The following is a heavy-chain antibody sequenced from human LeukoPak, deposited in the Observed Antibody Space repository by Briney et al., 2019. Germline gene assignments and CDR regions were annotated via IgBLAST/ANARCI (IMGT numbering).Heavy chain of an antibody. CDR3: AKRTYEFGELWGFDY. CDR2: IRYDGSNK. V-gene: IGHV3-30*02. D-gene: IGHD3-10*01. J-gene: IGHJ4*02. Sequence: PGGSLRLSCAASGFTFSGSAMHWVRQAPGKGLEWVAFIRYDGSNKYYADSVKGRFTISRDNSKNTLYLQMNSLRAEDTAVYYCAKRTYEFGELWGFDYWGQGTLVTVSS. CDR1: GFTFSGSA.